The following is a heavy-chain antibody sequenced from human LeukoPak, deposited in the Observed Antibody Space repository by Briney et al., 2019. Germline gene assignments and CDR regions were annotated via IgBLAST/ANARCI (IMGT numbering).Heavy chain of an antibody. CDR1: GGSISSSSYY. V-gene: IGHV4-61*01. CDR3: ARDRRDYVWGSYRNHWFDP. J-gene: IGHJ5*02. D-gene: IGHD3-16*02. Sequence: PSETLSLTCTVSGGSISSSSYYWSWIRQPPGKGLEWIGYIYYSGSTNYNPSLKSRVTISVDTSKNQFSLKLSSVTAADTAVYYCARDRRDYVWGSYRNHWFDPWGQGTLVTVSS. CDR2: IYYSGST.